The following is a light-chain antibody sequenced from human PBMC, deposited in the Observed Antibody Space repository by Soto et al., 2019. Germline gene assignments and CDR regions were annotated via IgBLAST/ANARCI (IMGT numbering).Light chain of an antibody. J-gene: IGKJ1*01. CDR3: QQSYSPPWT. CDR2: SAS. V-gene: IGKV1-39*01. CDR1: QSISTY. Sequence: DIHMTQSPASLSASVGDRVTITCRESQSISTYLNWYQQKPGKAPEFLIYSASSLQSGVPSRFSGSGSGTDFTLPSSSLQPEDFATYYCQQSYSPPWTFGQGTQVEIK.